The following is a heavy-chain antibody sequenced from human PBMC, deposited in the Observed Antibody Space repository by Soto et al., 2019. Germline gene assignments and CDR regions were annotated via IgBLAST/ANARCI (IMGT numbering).Heavy chain of an antibody. V-gene: IGHV4-39*01. Sequence: SETLSLTCTVSGGSISSSSYYWGWIRQPPGKGLEWIGSIYYSGSTYYNPSLKSRVTISVDTSKNQFSLKLSSVTAADTAVYYCARRLAREESSGWSDWFDPWGQGTLVTVSS. CDR2: IYYSGST. CDR1: GGSISSSSYY. CDR3: ARRLAREESSGWSDWFDP. D-gene: IGHD6-13*01. J-gene: IGHJ5*02.